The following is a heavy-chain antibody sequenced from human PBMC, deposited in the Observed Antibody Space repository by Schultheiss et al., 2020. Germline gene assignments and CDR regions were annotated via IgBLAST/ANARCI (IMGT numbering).Heavy chain of an antibody. CDR1: GGTFNNFA. Sequence: ASVKVSCKASGGTFNNFALTWVRQAPGQGLEWMGRINPNSGGTNYAQKFQGRVTMTRDTSISTAYMELSRLRSDDTAVYYCAREATVTTTIDYWGQGTLVTGYS. CDR2: INPNSGGT. CDR3: AREATVTTTIDY. J-gene: IGHJ4*02. V-gene: IGHV1-2*06. D-gene: IGHD4-11*01.